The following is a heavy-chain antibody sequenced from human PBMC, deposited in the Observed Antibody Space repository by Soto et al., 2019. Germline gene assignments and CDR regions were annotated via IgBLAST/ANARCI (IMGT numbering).Heavy chain of an antibody. Sequence: GGSLRLSCAASGFTFSSYSMNWVRQAPGKGLEWVSYISSSSSTIYYADSVKGRFTISRDNAKNSLYLQMNSLRDEDTAVYYCARDWGVGALSSFDYWGQGALVTVSS. CDR2: ISSSSSTI. J-gene: IGHJ4*02. V-gene: IGHV3-48*02. D-gene: IGHD3-10*01. CDR1: GFTFSSYS. CDR3: ARDWGVGALSSFDY.